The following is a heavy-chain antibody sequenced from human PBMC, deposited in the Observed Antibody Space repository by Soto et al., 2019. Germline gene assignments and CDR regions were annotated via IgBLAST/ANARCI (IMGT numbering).Heavy chain of an antibody. CDR1: GGSISSYY. J-gene: IGHJ2*01. CDR3: AGPRRAYWYFDL. V-gene: IGHV4-59*01. Sequence: QVQLQESGPGLVKPSETLSLTCTVSGGSISSYYWSWIRQPPGKGLEWIGYIYYSGSTNYNPSLKSRVTISVDASKNQFSLKLSSVTAADTAVYYCAGPRRAYWYFDLWGRGTLVTVSS. CDR2: IYYSGST.